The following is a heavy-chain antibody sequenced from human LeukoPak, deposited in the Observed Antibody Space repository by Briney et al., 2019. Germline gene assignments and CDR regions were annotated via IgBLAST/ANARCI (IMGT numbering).Heavy chain of an antibody. V-gene: IGHV3-33*01. Sequence: PGRSLRLSCAASGFTFSSYGMHWVRQAPGKGLEWVAVIWYDGSNKYYADSVKGRFTISSDNSKNTLYLQMNSLRAEDTAVYYCARDPGIAAAGTGEYFDYWGQGTLVTVSS. CDR3: ARDPGIAAAGTGEYFDY. CDR1: GFTFSSYG. J-gene: IGHJ4*02. CDR2: IWYDGSNK. D-gene: IGHD6-13*01.